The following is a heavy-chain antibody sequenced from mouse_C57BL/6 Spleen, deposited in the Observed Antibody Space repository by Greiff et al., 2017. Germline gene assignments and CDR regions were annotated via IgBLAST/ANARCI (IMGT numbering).Heavy chain of an antibody. J-gene: IGHJ2*01. CDR3: ARYYGSSSNYFDY. CDR2: IYPGDGDT. V-gene: IGHV1-82*01. Sequence: VKLVESGPELVKPGASVKISCKASGYAFSSSWMNWVKQRPGKGLEWIGRIYPGDGDTNYNGKFKGKATLTADKSSSTAYMQLSSLTSEDSAVYVCARYYGSSSNYFDYWGQGTTLTVSS. D-gene: IGHD1-1*01. CDR1: GYAFSSSW.